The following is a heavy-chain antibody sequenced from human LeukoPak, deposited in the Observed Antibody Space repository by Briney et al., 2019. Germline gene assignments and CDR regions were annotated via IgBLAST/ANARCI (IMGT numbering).Heavy chain of an antibody. CDR1: GYTLTSYG. CDR2: ISAYNGNT. Sequence: ASVKVSCKASGYTLTSYGISWVRQAPGQGLEWMGWISAYNGNTNYAQKLQGRVTMTTDTSTSTAYMELRSLRSDDTAVYYCARDRGSSSSGWFDPWGQGTLVTVSS. CDR3: ARDRGSSSSGWFDP. D-gene: IGHD6-13*01. J-gene: IGHJ5*02. V-gene: IGHV1-18*01.